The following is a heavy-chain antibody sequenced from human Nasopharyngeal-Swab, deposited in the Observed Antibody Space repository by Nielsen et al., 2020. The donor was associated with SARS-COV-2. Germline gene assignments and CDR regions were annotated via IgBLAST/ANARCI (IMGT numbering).Heavy chain of an antibody. Sequence: GESLKISCVASGVTFSNYGMHWVRQAPGKGLEWVAIISYDGSNKYHADSVKGRFTISKDNSKNTLYLQMSSLRADDTAVYYCAKERFYSGSGKYPRDFDYWGQGTLVTVSS. D-gene: IGHD3-10*01. V-gene: IGHV3-30*18. J-gene: IGHJ4*02. CDR1: GVTFSNYG. CDR3: AKERFYSGSGKYPRDFDY. CDR2: ISYDGSNK.